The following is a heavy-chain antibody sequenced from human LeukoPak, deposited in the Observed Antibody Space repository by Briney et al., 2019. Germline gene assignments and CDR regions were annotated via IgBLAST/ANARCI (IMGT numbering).Heavy chain of an antibody. CDR1: GYTFTSYG. Sequence: ASVKVSCKASGYTFTSYGISWVRQAPGQGLEWMGWISAYNGNTNYAQKLQGRVTMTTDTSTSTAYMELRSLRSDDTAVYHCARDSYDILTGAHFDYWGQGTLVTVSS. CDR2: ISAYNGNT. V-gene: IGHV1-18*01. CDR3: ARDSYDILTGAHFDY. D-gene: IGHD3-9*01. J-gene: IGHJ4*02.